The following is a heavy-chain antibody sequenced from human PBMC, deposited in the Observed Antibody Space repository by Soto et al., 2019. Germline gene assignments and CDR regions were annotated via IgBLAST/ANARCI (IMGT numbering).Heavy chain of an antibody. J-gene: IGHJ4*02. CDR3: ARVSVDVPE. CDR1: GPTFIAYY. Sequence: PLVQSGAEGKKPGASVRVSCKTSGPTFIAYYIHWVRQAPGQGLEWMGWIDPKSGGTTYEQKFLGRVTMTRDTSINTAYMDLNRLTSDDTAVYYCARVSVDVPEWGQGTLSTVSS. D-gene: IGHD5-12*01. CDR2: IDPKSGGT. V-gene: IGHV1-2*02.